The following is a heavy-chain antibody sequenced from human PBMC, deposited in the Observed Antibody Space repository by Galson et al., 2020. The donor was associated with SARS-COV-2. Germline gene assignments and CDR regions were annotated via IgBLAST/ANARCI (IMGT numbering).Heavy chain of an antibody. J-gene: IGHJ4*02. CDR1: GLIFSDYY. CDR3: AGSHRNFWYNFDN. D-gene: IGHD6-13*01. CDR2: NSPSRDYT. Sequence: KIGESLKISCTASGLIFSDYYMTWIRQAPGKGLEWISYNSPSRDYTNHADSVRGRFTISRDNTKTSLFLHMDSLRAEDTAVYYCAGSHRNFWYNFDNWGQGALVTVSS. V-gene: IGHV3-11*03.